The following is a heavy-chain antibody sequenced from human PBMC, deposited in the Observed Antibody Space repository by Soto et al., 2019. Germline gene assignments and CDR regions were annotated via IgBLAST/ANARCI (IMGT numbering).Heavy chain of an antibody. V-gene: IGHV1-3*01. D-gene: IGHD6-6*01. CDR3: ARGDSSSSGSYYYYGMDV. CDR1: GYTFTSYA. J-gene: IGHJ6*02. CDR2: INAGNGNT. Sequence: ASVKVSCKASGYTFTSYAMHWVRRAPGQRLEWMGWINAGNGNTKYSQKFQGRVTITRDTSASTAYMELSRLRSDDTAVYYCARGDSSSSGSYYYYGMDVWGQGTTVT.